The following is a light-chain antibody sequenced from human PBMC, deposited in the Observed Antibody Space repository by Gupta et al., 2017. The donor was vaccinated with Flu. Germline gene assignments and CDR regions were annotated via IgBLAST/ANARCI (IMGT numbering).Light chain of an antibody. CDR3: RQPLPTPLT. CDR2: LGS. V-gene: IGKV2-28*01. J-gene: IGKJ5*01. CDR1: LTLRQSNGYSY. Sequence: APAEPADISYSSILTLRQSNGYSYWDWYLQRPGQPPQLLIYLGSHRACGVPDRFSGSGSGTDFTLKISRVEAEDVGIYYCRQPLPTPLTFGQGTRVEIK.